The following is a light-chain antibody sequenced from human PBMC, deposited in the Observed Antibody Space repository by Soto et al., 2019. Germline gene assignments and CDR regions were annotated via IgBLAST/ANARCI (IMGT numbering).Light chain of an antibody. Sequence: IVLTQSPCTLSLSPGERATLSCRASQSVSSSYLAWYQQKPGQAPRLLIYDAFSRAPGIPARFSGGGSGTDFTLSISSLEPEDFGVYYCQQRHNWPITFGQGTRLEI. V-gene: IGKV3D-20*02. J-gene: IGKJ5*01. CDR3: QQRHNWPIT. CDR1: QSVSSSY. CDR2: DAF.